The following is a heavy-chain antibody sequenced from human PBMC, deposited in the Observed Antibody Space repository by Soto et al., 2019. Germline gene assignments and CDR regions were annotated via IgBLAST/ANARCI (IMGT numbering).Heavy chain of an antibody. V-gene: IGHV1-18*01. CDR2: ISTYSGDT. J-gene: IGHJ4*02. CDR3: ARDRSIEDY. D-gene: IGHD6-6*01. CDR1: GSTMLTYD. Sequence: ASVKLYCKASGSTMLTYDISWVRQAPGQGLEWMGWISTYSGDTKYAQKFQGRVTMTTDTSTSTAYMELRSLRSDDTAVYYCARDRSIEDYWGQGNLVTVSS.